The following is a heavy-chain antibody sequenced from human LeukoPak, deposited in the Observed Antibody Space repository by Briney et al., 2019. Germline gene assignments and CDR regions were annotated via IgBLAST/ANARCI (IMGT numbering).Heavy chain of an antibody. CDR3: ARDRWPADFDC. CDR1: GFTVSSNY. J-gene: IGHJ4*02. Sequence: GGSLRLSCAASGFTVSSNYMSWVRQVPGKGLEWVSVIYSGGSTYYADSVKGRFTISRDNSKNTLYLQMNSLRAEDTAVYYCARDRWPADFDCWGQGTLVTVSS. D-gene: IGHD2-15*01. V-gene: IGHV3-66*01. CDR2: IYSGGST.